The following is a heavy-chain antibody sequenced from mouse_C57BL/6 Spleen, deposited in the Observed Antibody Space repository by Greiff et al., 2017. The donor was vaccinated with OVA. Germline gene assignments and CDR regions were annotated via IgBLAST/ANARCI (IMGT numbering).Heavy chain of an antibody. CDR2: IWSGGST. CDR3: ARWTTVGVYYAMDY. CDR1: GFSLTSYG. J-gene: IGHJ4*01. D-gene: IGHD1-1*01. V-gene: IGHV2-2*01. Sequence: QVQLQQSGPGLVQPSQSLSITCTVSGFSLTSYGVHWVRQSPGKGLEWLGVIWSGGSTDYNAAFISRLSISKDNSKSQVFFKMNSLQADDTTIYYCARWTTVGVYYAMDYWGQGTSVTVSS.